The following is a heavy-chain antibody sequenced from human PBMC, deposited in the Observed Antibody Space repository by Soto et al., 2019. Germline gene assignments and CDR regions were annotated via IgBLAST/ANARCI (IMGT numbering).Heavy chain of an antibody. CDR3: ARDLYSSSWYVRAFDM. D-gene: IGHD6-13*01. V-gene: IGHV1-46*03. J-gene: IGHJ3*02. CDR2: INPTSSTT. Sequence: ASVKVSCKASEYTFTTYSLHWVRQAPGQGLEWMGIINPTSSTTSDAQKFQGRVTMTRDMSTSTVYMELSSLGSEDTAVYYCARDLYSSSWYVRAFDMWGQGTMVTVSS. CDR1: EYTFTTYS.